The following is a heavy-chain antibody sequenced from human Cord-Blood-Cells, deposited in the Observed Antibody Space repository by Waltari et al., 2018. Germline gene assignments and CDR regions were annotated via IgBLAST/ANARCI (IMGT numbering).Heavy chain of an antibody. J-gene: IGHJ3*02. V-gene: IGHV3-21*01. D-gene: IGHD6-6*01. CDR3: ARDHSSSSAFDI. CDR2: ISSSSSYI. Sequence: EVQLVESGGGLVKPGGSLRLSCAASGFPFSSYSMNWVRQAPGKGLEWVSSISSSSSYIYYADSVKGRFTISRDNAKNSLYLQMNSLRAEDTAVYYCARDHSSSSAFDIWGQGTMVTVSS. CDR1: GFPFSSYS.